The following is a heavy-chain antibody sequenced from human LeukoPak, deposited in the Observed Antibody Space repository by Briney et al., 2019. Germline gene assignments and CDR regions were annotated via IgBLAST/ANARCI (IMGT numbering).Heavy chain of an antibody. V-gene: IGHV3-30-3*01. J-gene: IGHJ4*02. Sequence: PGGSLRLSCAASGFTFSSYWMSWVRQAPGKGLEWVAIISYDGSDKYYADSVKGRLTIFRDNSKNTQYLQMNSLRAEDTAVYYCARDANWGEIDYWGQGTLVTVSS. CDR3: ARDANWGEIDY. CDR2: ISYDGSDK. CDR1: GFTFSSYW. D-gene: IGHD7-27*01.